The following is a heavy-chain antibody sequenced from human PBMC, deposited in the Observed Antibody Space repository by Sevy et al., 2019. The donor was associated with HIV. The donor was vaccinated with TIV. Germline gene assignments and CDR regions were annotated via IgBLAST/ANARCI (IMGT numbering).Heavy chain of an antibody. Sequence: ASVKVSCKASGYTFTGYFMHWVRHAPGEGLEWMGGINPNSGGTNYAQKFQGRVTMTRDTSISTAYMELSRLRSDDTAVYYCASCPYNWNYGVDYWGQGTLVTVSS. J-gene: IGHJ4*02. V-gene: IGHV1-2*02. CDR2: INPNSGGT. D-gene: IGHD1-7*01. CDR3: ASCPYNWNYGVDY. CDR1: GYTFTGYF.